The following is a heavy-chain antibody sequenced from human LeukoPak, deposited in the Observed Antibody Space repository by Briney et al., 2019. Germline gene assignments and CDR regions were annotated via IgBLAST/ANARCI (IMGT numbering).Heavy chain of an antibody. CDR3: ARDPLAGVLSGFSDR. CDR1: GCPLSSCG. CDR2: ISYDESYE. Sequence: QSGGSLTLSCTVSGCPLSSCGKHWDRQAPGKGLEWVAIISYDESYENYGDSVKSRFTISRDNSKNTLYLQMHSPIVAATAVYYCARDPLAGVLSGFSDRWGQGSLVTVSS. D-gene: IGHD3-3*01. V-gene: IGHV3-30*16. J-gene: IGHJ5*02.